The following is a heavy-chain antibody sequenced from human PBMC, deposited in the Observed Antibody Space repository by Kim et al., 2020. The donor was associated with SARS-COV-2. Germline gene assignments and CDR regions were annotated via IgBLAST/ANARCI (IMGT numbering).Heavy chain of an antibody. V-gene: IGHV4-4*07. J-gene: IGHJ6*02. CDR3: ARTLSPYYYGSGTLYGMDV. CDR1: GGSISSYY. Sequence: SETLSLTCTVSGGSISSYYWSWIRQPGGKGLEWIGRIYTSGSTNYNPSLKSRVTMSVDTSKNQFSLKLSSVTAADTAVYYCARTLSPYYYGSGTLYGMDVWGQGTTVTVSS. D-gene: IGHD3-10*01. CDR2: IYTSGST.